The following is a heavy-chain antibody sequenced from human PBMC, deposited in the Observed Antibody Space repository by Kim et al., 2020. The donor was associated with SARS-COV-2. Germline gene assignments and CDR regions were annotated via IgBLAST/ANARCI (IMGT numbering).Heavy chain of an antibody. D-gene: IGHD3-22*01. CDR2: MNPNSGNT. CDR1: GYTFTSYD. CDR3: AISPAIHQRYITMIVVGGGDAFDI. J-gene: IGHJ3*02. V-gene: IGHV1-8*01. Sequence: ASVKVSCKASGYTFTSYDINWVRQATGQGLEWMGWMNPNSGNTGYAQKFQGRVTMTRNTSISTAYMELSSLRSEDTAVYYCAISPAIHQRYITMIVVGGGDAFDIWGQGTMVTVSS.